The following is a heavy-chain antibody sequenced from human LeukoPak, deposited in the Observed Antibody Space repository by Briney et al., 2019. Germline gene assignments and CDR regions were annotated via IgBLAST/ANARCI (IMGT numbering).Heavy chain of an antibody. CDR1: GYTFANYY. V-gene: IGHV1-46*03. CDR2: LNPSAGVT. Sequence: ASVKVSCKASGYTFANYYIHWVRQAPGQGLEWMGILNPSAGVTSYAQKFQGRVTMTRDTSTSTAYMELTSLRSDDTAVYYCARGGSYSESGGHLFHHWGLGTLVSVSS. J-gene: IGHJ1*01. CDR3: ARGGSYSESGGHLFHH. D-gene: IGHD3-10*01.